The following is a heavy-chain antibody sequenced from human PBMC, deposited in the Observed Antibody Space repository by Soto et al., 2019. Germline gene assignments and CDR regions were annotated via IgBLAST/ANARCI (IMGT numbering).Heavy chain of an antibody. CDR1: GFTFSSYA. CDR2: ISGDGGTR. J-gene: IGHJ4*02. V-gene: IGHV3-23*01. CDR3: AKRNGDSSSSDYRALQY. Sequence: PWGSLRLSCAASGFTFSSYAMSWVRQAPGMGLEWVSVISGDGGTRDYADAVKGRFTISRDNSGNTLYLRMNSLRADDTAVYYCAKRNGDSSSSDYRALQYWGQGTLVTVSS. D-gene: IGHD6-6*01.